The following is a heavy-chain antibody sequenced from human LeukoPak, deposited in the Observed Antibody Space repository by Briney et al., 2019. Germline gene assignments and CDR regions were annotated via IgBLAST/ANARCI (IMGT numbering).Heavy chain of an antibody. CDR1: GFTFSSYG. CDR2: ISYDGSNK. V-gene: IGHV3-30*18. CDR3: AKDRGPFNWNYVDYYFDY. D-gene: IGHD1-7*01. J-gene: IGHJ4*02. Sequence: GGSLRLSCAASGFTFSSYGMHWVRQAPGKGLEWVAVISYDGSNKYYADSVKGRFTISRDNSKNTLYLQMNSLRAEDTAVYYCAKDRGPFNWNYVDYYFDYWGQGTLVTVSS.